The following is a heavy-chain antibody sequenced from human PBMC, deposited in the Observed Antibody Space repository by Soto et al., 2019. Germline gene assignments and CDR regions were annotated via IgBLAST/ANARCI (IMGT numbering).Heavy chain of an antibody. V-gene: IGHV4-59*01. CDR3: ARDSGGHPTKRYSPQNWFAP. J-gene: IGHJ5*02. CDR2: IYYSGST. CDR1: GGSISSYY. Sequence: SETLSLTCTVSGGSISSYYWSWIRQPPGKGLEWIGYIYYSGSTNYNPSLKSRVTISVDTSKNQFSLKLSSVTAADTAVYYCARDSGGHPTKRYSPQNWFAPWGQGTLVTVSS. D-gene: IGHD2-8*02.